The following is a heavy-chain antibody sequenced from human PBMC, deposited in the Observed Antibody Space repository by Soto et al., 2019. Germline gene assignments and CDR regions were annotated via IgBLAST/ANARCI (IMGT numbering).Heavy chain of an antibody. V-gene: IGHV1-69*12. CDR2: IIPVYRTT. J-gene: IGHJ6*03. CDR3: ARGDSRGYYMDV. CDR1: GGRFNTYV. Sequence: QAQLVQSGAEVRKPGSSVRVSCKSSGGRFNTYVITWVRQAPGQGLEWMGGIIPVYRTTMYAQHFEDRVTITADECTSTAYMEVSSLRSEDTAVYYCARGDSRGYYMDVWGQGTTVTVSS. D-gene: IGHD3-10*01.